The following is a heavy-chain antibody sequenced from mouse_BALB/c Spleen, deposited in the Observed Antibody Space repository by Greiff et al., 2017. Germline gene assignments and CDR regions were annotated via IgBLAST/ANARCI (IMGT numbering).Heavy chain of an antibody. V-gene: IGHV5-6*01. Sequence: EVQRVESGGDLVKPGGSLKLSCAASGFTFSSYGMSWVRQTPDKRLEWVATISSGGSYTYYPDSVKGRFTISRDNAKNTLYLQMSSLKSEDTAMYYCARRNDYDEVFAYWGQGTLVTVSA. CDR2: ISSGGSYT. J-gene: IGHJ3*01. D-gene: IGHD2-4*01. CDR1: GFTFSSYG. CDR3: ARRNDYDEVFAY.